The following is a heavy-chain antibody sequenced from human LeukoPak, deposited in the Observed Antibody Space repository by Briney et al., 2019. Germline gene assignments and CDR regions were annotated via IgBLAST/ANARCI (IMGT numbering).Heavy chain of an antibody. CDR2: IKQDGSIQ. CDR1: GFTFSSFW. J-gene: IGHJ4*02. D-gene: IGHD3-22*01. V-gene: IGHV3-7*01. CDR3: ATSYDSSGCD. Sequence: GGSLRLSCTASGFTFSSFWMAWVRQAPGKGLEWVGNIKQDGSIQYYGGSVKGRFTISRDNAKNSLYLQMNNLRAEDTALYYCATSYDSSGCDWGQGTLVTVSS.